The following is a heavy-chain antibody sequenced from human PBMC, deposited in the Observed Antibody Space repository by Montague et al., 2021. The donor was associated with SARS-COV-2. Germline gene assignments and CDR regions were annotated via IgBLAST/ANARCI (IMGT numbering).Heavy chain of an antibody. D-gene: IGHD4-23*01. CDR3: ARWDPQTLTLIGLRGKSASDY. J-gene: IGHJ4*02. Sequence: SETLSLTCTVSGGSISSSYWTWIRQPPGKGLEWIAEINHSGTTNYNFNPSLRSRVTISVDTSKSQFSLKLSSVTAADTGVYYCARWDPQTLTLIGLRGKSASDYWGRGTLVTVSS. CDR2: INHSGTT. V-gene: IGHV4-34*01. CDR1: GGSISSSY.